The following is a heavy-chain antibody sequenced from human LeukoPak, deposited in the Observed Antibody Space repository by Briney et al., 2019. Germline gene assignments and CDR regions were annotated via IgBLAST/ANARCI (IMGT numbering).Heavy chain of an antibody. CDR3: ARGARIAGYYYYMDV. CDR1: GFSFDDYA. CDR2: ISWNSGSI. V-gene: IGHV3-9*01. Sequence: GGSLRLSCAASGFSFDDYAMYWVRQPPGKGLEWVSGISWNSGSIGYADSVKGRFTISRDNAKNSLYLQMNSLRAEDTAVYYCARGARIAGYYYYMDVWGKGTTVTISS. D-gene: IGHD6-13*01. J-gene: IGHJ6*03.